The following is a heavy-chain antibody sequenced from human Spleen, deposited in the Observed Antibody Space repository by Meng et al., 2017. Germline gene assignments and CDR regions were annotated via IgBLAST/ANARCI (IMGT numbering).Heavy chain of an antibody. V-gene: IGHV4-39*07. J-gene: IGHJ5*02. D-gene: IGHD1-1*01. CDR3: ASGKNWFDP. CDR1: GGSISSSSYY. CDR2: IYYSGST. Sequence: GSLRLSCTVSGGSISSSSYYWGWIRQPPGKGLEWIGSIYYSGSTYYNPSLKSRVTISVDKSKNQFSLKLSSVTAADTAVYYCASGKNWFDPWGQGTLVTVSS.